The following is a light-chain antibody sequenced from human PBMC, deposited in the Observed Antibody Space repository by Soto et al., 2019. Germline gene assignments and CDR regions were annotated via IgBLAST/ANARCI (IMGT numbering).Light chain of an antibody. J-gene: IGLJ2*01. CDR1: SSNIGAGYD. CDR2: GNT. V-gene: IGLV1-40*01. CDR3: QSYDSSLSPVV. Sequence: QSVLTQPPSLSGAPGQRVTISCTGSSSNIGAGYDVHWYQQLPGAAPKLLIYGNTNRPSGVPDRFSGSKSVTSASLAITGLQAEDEADYYCQSYDSSLSPVVFGGGTKVTVL.